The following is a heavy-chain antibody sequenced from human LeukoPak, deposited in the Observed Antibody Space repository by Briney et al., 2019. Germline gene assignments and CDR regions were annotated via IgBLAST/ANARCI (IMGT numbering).Heavy chain of an antibody. CDR1: GYSISSGYY. V-gene: IGHV4-38-2*02. Sequence: PSETLSLTCTVSGYSISSGYYWGWIRQPPGKGLEWIGSIYHSGSTYYNPSLKSRVTISVDTSKNQFSLKLSSVTAADTAVYYCAANQDGWGQGTLVTVSS. CDR2: IYHSGST. CDR3: AANQDG. J-gene: IGHJ4*02.